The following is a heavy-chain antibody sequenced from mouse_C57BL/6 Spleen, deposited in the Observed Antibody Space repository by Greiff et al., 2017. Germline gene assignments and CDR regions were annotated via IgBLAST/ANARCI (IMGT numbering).Heavy chain of an antibody. D-gene: IGHD1-1*01. CDR2: IDPSDSET. Sequence: QVQLQQPGAELVRPGSSVKLSCKASGYTFTSYWMHWVKQRPIQGLEWIGNIDPSDSETHYNQKFKDKATLTVDKSSSTAYMQLSSLTSEDSAVYYCAREGDYGSSYRYFDVGGTGTTVTVSS. CDR1: GYTFTSYW. CDR3: AREGDYGSSYRYFDV. J-gene: IGHJ1*03. V-gene: IGHV1-52*01.